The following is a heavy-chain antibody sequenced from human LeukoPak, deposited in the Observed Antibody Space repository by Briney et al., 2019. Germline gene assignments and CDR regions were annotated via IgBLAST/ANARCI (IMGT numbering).Heavy chain of an antibody. J-gene: IGHJ4*02. D-gene: IGHD3-3*01. V-gene: IGHV1-69*05. CDR2: IIPIFGTA. CDR1: GGTFSSYA. CDR3: ARGYYDFGYFDY. Sequence: SVKVSCKASGGTFSSYAISWERQAPGQGLEWMGRIIPIFGTANYAQKFQGRVTITTDESTSTAYMELSSLRSEDTAVYYCARGYYDFGYFDYWGQGTLVTVSS.